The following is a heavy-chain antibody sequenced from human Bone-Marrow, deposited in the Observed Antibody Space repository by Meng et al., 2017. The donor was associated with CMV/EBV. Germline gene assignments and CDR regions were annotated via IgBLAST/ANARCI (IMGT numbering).Heavy chain of an antibody. CDR2: IKQDGSEK. CDR1: GFTFSSYW. J-gene: IGHJ4*02. Sequence: GESLKISCAASGFTFSSYWMSWVRQAPGKGLEWVANIKQDGSEKYYVDSVTGRFTISRDDAKKSLYLQMNSLRAEDTAVYFCARDIRSFYYFDYWAQGTLVTVSS. V-gene: IGHV3-7*01. CDR3: ARDIRSFYYFDY.